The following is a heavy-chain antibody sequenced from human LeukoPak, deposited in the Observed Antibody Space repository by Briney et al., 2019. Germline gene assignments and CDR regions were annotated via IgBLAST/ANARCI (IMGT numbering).Heavy chain of an antibody. CDR1: GGSFSGYY. CDR2: INHSGST. CDR3: ARSYGYADY. V-gene: IGHV4-34*01. Sequence: PSETLSLTCAVYGGSFSGYYWSWIRQPPGKGLEWIGEINHSGSTNYNPSLKSRVTISVDTPMNQFSLKLSSVTAADTAVYYCARSYGYADYWGQGTLVTVSS. J-gene: IGHJ4*02. D-gene: IGHD5-18*01.